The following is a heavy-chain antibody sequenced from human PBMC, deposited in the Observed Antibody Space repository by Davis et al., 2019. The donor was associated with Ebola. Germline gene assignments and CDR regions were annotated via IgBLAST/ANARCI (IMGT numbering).Heavy chain of an antibody. V-gene: IGHV4-30-2*03. D-gene: IGHD6-6*01. J-gene: IGHJ4*02. Sequence: SETLSLTCAVSGGSISSGGYSWSWIRQPPGKGLEWIGYIYHSGSTYYNPSLKSRVTISVDTSKNQFSLKLSSVTAADTAVYYCARHSSSSGFGYFDYWGQGTLVTVSS. CDR3: ARHSSSSGFGYFDY. CDR2: IYHSGST. CDR1: GGSISSGGYS.